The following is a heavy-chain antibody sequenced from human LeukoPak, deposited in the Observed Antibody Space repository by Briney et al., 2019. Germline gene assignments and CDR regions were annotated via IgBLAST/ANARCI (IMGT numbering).Heavy chain of an antibody. J-gene: IGHJ6*03. CDR1: GFTFSSYW. Sequence: GGSLRLSCAASGFTFSSYWMHWVRQAPGKGLVWVSRINTDGSSTSYADSVKGRFTISRDNAKNTLYLQMNSLRAEDTAVYYCARDQRDYDILTGVPYYYYYMDVWGKGTTVTVSS. CDR3: ARDQRDYDILTGVPYYYYYMDV. D-gene: IGHD3-9*01. V-gene: IGHV3-74*01. CDR2: INTDGSST.